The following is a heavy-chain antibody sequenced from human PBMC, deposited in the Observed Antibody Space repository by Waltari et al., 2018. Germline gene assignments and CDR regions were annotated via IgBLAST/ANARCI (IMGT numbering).Heavy chain of an antibody. J-gene: IGHJ4*02. V-gene: IGHV6-1*01. D-gene: IGHD3-22*01. Sequence: QVQLQQSGPGLVKPSQTLSLTCAVSGDSVSVNSAAAWNWIRQSPSRGLEWLGRTYYRSKWSNEYAVSVRSRITINPDTSKNQFSLHLNSVTPEDTAVYFCTRDGVRAGIVDQWGQGTLVTVSS. CDR2: TYYRSKWSN. CDR3: TRDGVRAGIVDQ. CDR1: GDSVSVNSAAA.